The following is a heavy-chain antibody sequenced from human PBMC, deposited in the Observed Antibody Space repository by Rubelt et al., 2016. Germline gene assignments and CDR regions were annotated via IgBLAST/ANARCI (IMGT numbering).Heavy chain of an antibody. D-gene: IGHD3-3*01. Sequence: QVQLQESGPGLVKPSETLSLTCTVSGYSISSGYYWGWIRQPPGKGLEWIGSIYHSGSTYYNPSVKSRVTISVDTSKNQFPLKLSSVTAADTAVYYCASADYDFWSGSDRNWFDPWGQGTLVTVSS. V-gene: IGHV4-38-2*02. CDR3: ASADYDFWSGSDRNWFDP. CDR2: IYHSGST. J-gene: IGHJ5*02. CDR1: GYSISSGYY.